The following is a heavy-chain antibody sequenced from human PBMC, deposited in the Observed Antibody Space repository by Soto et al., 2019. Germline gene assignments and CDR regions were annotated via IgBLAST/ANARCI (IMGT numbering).Heavy chain of an antibody. CDR1: GYTFTNYS. CDR3: ARTSIAAALYYYYYGMDV. CDR2: INAGNGNT. Sequence: GASVKVSRKASGYTFTNYSMHWVGPAPRQKLEWMGWINAGNGNTKYSQKFQGRVTITRDTSASTAYMELSSLRSEDTAVYYCARTSIAAALYYYYYGMDVWGQGTTVTVSS. D-gene: IGHD6-13*01. V-gene: IGHV1-3*01. J-gene: IGHJ6*02.